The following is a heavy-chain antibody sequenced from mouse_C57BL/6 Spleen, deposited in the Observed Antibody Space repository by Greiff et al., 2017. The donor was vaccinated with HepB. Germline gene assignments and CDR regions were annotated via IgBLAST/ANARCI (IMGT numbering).Heavy chain of an antibody. CDR2: IDPSDSET. D-gene: IGHD1-1*01. CDR1: GYTFTSYW. V-gene: IGHV1-52*01. Sequence: VQLQQPGAELVRPGSSVKLSCKASGYTFTSYWMHWVKQRPIQGLEWIGNIDPSDSETHYNQKFKDKATLTVDKSSSTAYMQLSSLTSEDSAVYYCARDYYGSSYVSWYFDVWGTGTTVTVSS. J-gene: IGHJ1*03. CDR3: ARDYYGSSYVSWYFDV.